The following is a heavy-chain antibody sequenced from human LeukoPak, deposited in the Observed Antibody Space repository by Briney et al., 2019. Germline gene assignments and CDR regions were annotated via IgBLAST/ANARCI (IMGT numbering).Heavy chain of an antibody. CDR2: MNPNNGNT. Sequence: ASVKVSCKASGYTVTSYYMHWVRQAPGQGLEWMGWMNPNNGNTGYAQKFQGRLTMTRNTSISTAYMELSSLRSEDTAVYYCARGLEMEVAAYWGQGTLVTVSS. V-gene: IGHV1-8*02. CDR1: GYTVTSYY. CDR3: ARGLEMEVAAY. D-gene: IGHD5-24*01. J-gene: IGHJ4*02.